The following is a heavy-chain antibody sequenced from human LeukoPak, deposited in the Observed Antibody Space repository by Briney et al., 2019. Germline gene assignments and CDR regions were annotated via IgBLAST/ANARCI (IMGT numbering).Heavy chain of an antibody. Sequence: GGSLRLSCAASGFTFSSYGMHWVRQAPGKGLEWVAFIRYDGSNKYYADSVKGRFTISRDNSKNTLYLQMNSLRAEDTAVYYCANTHAGCSSTSCYRGFDYWGQGTLVTVSP. CDR2: IRYDGSNK. J-gene: IGHJ4*02. V-gene: IGHV3-30*02. CDR3: ANTHAGCSSTSCYRGFDY. CDR1: GFTFSSYG. D-gene: IGHD2-2*02.